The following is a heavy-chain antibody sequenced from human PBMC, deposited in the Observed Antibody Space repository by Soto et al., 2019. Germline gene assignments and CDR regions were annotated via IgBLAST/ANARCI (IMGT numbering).Heavy chain of an antibody. Sequence: QLQLQESGPGLVKPSETLSLTCTVYGGSISSVNYFWGWIRQPPGKGLEWIGSLYYSGNTYYNPSLQSRVTISVDTSKKQCTLTLRSVTAADTAVYYCARGGGSTFNWFDPWGQGTLVTVSP. J-gene: IGHJ5*02. CDR2: LYYSGNT. D-gene: IGHD2-15*01. CDR3: ARGGGSTFNWFDP. V-gene: IGHV4-39*01. CDR1: GGSISSVNYF.